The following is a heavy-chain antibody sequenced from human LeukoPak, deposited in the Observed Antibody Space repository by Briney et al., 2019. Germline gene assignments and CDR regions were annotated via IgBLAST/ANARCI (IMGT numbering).Heavy chain of an antibody. J-gene: IGHJ5*02. CDR2: ISTDSGDA. CDR3: AGPGSTVKGRIDP. D-gene: IGHD5/OR15-5a*01. Sequence: ASVKVSCKASGYHFTGYHVHWVRQAPGQGLEWMGRISTDSGDADIAQKFQGRVTMTRDTSISTAYMELSRLTSDDSAVYYCAGPGSTVKGRIDPWGQGTSVTVSS. V-gene: IGHV1-2*02. CDR1: GYHFTGYH.